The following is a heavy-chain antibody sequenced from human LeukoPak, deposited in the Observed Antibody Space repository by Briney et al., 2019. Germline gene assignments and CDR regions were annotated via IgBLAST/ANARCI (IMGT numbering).Heavy chain of an antibody. D-gene: IGHD1-7*01. CDR2: TVSEIDGGTT. V-gene: IGHV3-15*04. J-gene: IGHJ6*02. Sequence: KPGGSLRLSCAASGFTFSSYSMNWVRQVPGKGLEWVGQTVSEIDGGTTDYATPVKGRFTISRDDSKSTLYLQMNSLKIEDTAVYYCTTDEDWNYARKDVWGQGATVIVSS. CDR1: GFTFSSYS. CDR3: TTDEDWNYARKDV.